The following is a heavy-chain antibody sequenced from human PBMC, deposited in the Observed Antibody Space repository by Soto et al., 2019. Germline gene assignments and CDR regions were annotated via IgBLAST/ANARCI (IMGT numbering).Heavy chain of an antibody. V-gene: IGHV5-51*01. CDR2: IFPRDFGV. CDR1: GYTFTNYW. CDR3: ARLPGVLKQIDS. J-gene: IGHJ5*01. Sequence: EESLKISCQTSGYTFTNYWIGWVRQMPGGGLEWLGLIFPRDFGVRYSPSFEGQVTISADXXTATAXLQWRSLEASDSALYFCARLPGVLKQIDSWGQGNPVTGSS. D-gene: IGHD3-10*01.